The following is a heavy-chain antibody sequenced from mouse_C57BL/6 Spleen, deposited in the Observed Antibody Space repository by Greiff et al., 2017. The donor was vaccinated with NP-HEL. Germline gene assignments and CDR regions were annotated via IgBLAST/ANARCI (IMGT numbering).Heavy chain of an antibody. J-gene: IGHJ4*01. CDR3: ARRLYSNYYYAMDY. CDR2: IYPGSGST. Sequence: VQLQQSGAELVKPGASVKMSCKASGYTFTSYWITWVKQRPGQGLEWIGDIYPGSGSTNYNEKFKSKATLTVDTSSSTAYMQLSSLTSEDSAVYYWARRLYSNYYYAMDYWGQGTSVTVSS. V-gene: IGHV1-55*01. CDR1: GYTFTSYW. D-gene: IGHD2-5*01.